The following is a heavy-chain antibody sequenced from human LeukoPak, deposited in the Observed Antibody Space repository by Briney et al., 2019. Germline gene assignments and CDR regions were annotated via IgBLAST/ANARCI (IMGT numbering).Heavy chain of an antibody. CDR2: ISTSNSYI. Sequence: GGSLRLSCAASGFTFSSYNMNWVRQAPGNGLEWVSSISTSNSYIYYADSVKGRFTISRHNAKNSLFLQMDSLRAEDTAVYYCARVVAVAGRVGVHYYYMDVWGKGTTVTVSS. D-gene: IGHD6-19*01. CDR3: ARVVAVAGRVGVHYYYMDV. V-gene: IGHV3-21*04. J-gene: IGHJ6*03. CDR1: GFTFSSYN.